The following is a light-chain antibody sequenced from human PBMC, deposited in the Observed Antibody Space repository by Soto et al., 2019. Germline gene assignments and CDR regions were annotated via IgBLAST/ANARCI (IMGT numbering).Light chain of an antibody. Sequence: QSALTQPASVSGSPGQSITISCTGTSSDVGGYNYVSWYQQHPGKAPKLMIYDVSSRPSGVSNRFSGSKSGNTASLTISGLQAEDEADYYCSSYTSNYVFGTGTKVTVL. CDR3: SSYTSNYV. J-gene: IGLJ1*01. CDR2: DVS. V-gene: IGLV2-14*01. CDR1: SSDVGGYNY.